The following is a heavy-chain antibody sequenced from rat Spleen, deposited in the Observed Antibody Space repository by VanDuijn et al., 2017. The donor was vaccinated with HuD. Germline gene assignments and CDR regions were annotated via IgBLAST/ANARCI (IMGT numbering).Heavy chain of an antibody. CDR1: GFTFSDYY. D-gene: IGHD1-4*01. J-gene: IGHJ3*01. V-gene: IGHV5-7*01. Sequence: EVQLVESGGGLVQPGRSLKLSCAASGFTFSDYYMAWVRQAPKKGLEWVANISYDGSSTYYRDSVKGRFTISRDNAKSTLYLQMDSLRSEDTATYYCAAAGTRVSRFAYWGQGTLVTVSS. CDR3: AAAGTRVSRFAY. CDR2: ISYDGSST.